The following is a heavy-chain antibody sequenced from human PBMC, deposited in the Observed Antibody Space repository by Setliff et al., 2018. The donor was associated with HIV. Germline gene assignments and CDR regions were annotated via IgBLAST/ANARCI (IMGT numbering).Heavy chain of an antibody. CDR3: AKQGSGSYYFDY. D-gene: IGHD3-10*01. CDR2: IYTSGSTSGST. J-gene: IGHJ4*02. V-gene: IGHV4-61*09. Sequence: SETLSLTCTVSGGSISRGDYYWNWIRQPAGKGLEWIGHIYTSGSTSGSTYYNPSLKSRVIISVDMSKNQFSLNLNSVTAADTAVYHCAKQGSGSYYFDYWGQGTLVTVSS. CDR1: GGSISRGDYY.